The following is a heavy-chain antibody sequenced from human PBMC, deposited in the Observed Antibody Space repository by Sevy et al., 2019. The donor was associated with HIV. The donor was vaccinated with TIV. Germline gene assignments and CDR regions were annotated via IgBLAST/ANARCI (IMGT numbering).Heavy chain of an antibody. V-gene: IGHV4-59*01. CDR1: GGFISSYY. D-gene: IGHD2-15*01. CDR3: ARAPLLSDYYSYYMDV. Sequence: SETLSLTCTVSGGFISSYYWTWIRQSPEKGLEWIGDIYYSGRPNSHPSLNSRVTISLDTSKNQFFLKLSSVTAADTAVYYCARAPLLSDYYSYYMDVWGKRTTVTVSS. CDR2: IYYSGRP. J-gene: IGHJ6*03.